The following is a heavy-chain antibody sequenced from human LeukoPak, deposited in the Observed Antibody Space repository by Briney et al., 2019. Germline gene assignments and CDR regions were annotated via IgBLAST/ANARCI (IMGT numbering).Heavy chain of an antibody. V-gene: IGHV3-48*01. CDR2: ISSGSNTI. CDR1: GFTFSTYN. D-gene: IGHD2-15*01. J-gene: IGHJ5*02. CDR3: ATPVAS. Sequence: GGSLRLSCAASGFTFSTYNMKWVRQAPGKRLEWVSYISSGSNTIYYADSVKGRFTISRYNAKNSLYLQMNSLRAEDTAVYYCATPVASWGQGPLVTVSS.